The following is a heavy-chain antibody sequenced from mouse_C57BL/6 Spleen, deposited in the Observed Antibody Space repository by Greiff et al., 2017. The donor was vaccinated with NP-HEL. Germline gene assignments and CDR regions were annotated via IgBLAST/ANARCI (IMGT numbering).Heavy chain of an antibody. CDR3: AREDDGYCDY. Sequence: DVQLQESGPGLVKPSQSLSLTCSVTGYSITSGYYWNWIRQFPGNKLEWMGYISYDGSNNYNPSLKNRISITRDTSKNQFFLKLNSVTTEDTATYYCAREDDGYCDYWGQGTTLTVSS. CDR1: GYSITSGYY. V-gene: IGHV3-6*01. CDR2: ISYDGSN. J-gene: IGHJ2*01. D-gene: IGHD2-3*01.